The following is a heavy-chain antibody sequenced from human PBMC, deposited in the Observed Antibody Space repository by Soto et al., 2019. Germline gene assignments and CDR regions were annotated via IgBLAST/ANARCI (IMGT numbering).Heavy chain of an antibody. CDR2: ISGSGGST. D-gene: IGHD3-22*01. CDR3: AKESYYYDSSGYYYLPFDY. CDR1: GSTFSSYA. V-gene: IGHV3-23*01. Sequence: GGSLRLSCAASGSTFSSYAMSWVRQAPGKGLEWVSAISGSGGSTYYADSVKGRFTISRDNSKNTLYLQMNSLRAEDTAVYYCAKESYYYDSSGYYYLPFDYWGQGTLVTVSS. J-gene: IGHJ4*02.